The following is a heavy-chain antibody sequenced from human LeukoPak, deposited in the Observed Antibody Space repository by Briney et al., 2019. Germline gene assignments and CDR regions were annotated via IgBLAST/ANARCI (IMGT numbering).Heavy chain of an antibody. D-gene: IGHD3-22*01. Sequence: GGSLRLSCAASGFTFSSYSMNWVRQAPGEGLEWVSSISSSSSYIYYADSVKGRFTISRDNAKNSLYLQMNSLGAEDTAVYYCARDTLDYYDSGYDAFDIWGQGTMVTVSS. CDR3: ARDTLDYYDSGYDAFDI. CDR1: GFTFSSYS. V-gene: IGHV3-21*01. J-gene: IGHJ3*02. CDR2: ISSSSSYI.